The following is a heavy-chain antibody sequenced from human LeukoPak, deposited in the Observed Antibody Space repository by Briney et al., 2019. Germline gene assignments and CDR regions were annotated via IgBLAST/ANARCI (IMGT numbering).Heavy chain of an antibody. J-gene: IGHJ4*02. CDR3: ARGPGDFWSGYYKV. CDR1: GYTFTSYD. CDR2: MNPNSGNT. V-gene: IGHV1-8*03. Sequence: ASVKVSCKASGYTFTSYDINWVRQATGRGLEWMGWMNPNSGNTGYAQKFQGRVTITRNTSISTAYMELSSLRSEDTAVYYCARGPGDFWSGYYKVWGQGTLVTVSS. D-gene: IGHD3-3*01.